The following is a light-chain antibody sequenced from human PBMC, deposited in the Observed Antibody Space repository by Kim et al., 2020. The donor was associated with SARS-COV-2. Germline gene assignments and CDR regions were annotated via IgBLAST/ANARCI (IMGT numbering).Light chain of an antibody. CDR1: QSISSY. V-gene: IGKV1-39*01. CDR2: AAS. Sequence: DIQMTQSPSSLSASVGDRVTITCRASQSISSYLNWYQQKPGKAPKLLIYAASSLQSGVPSRFRGSGSGTDFTLTISSLQPEDFATYYCQQSYSALSFTFGPGTKVDIK. CDR3: QQSYSALSFT. J-gene: IGKJ3*01.